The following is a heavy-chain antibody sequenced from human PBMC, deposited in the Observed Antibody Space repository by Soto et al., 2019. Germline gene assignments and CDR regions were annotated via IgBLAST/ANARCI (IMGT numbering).Heavy chain of an antibody. CDR3: ARTGLRYFAWLLYNNWFDP. J-gene: IGHJ5*02. V-gene: IGHV4-34*01. CDR2: INHSGST. Sequence: PSETLSLTCAVYGGSFSGYYWSWIRQPPGKGLEWIGEINHSGSTNYNPSLKSRVTISVDTSKNQFSLKLSSVTAADTAVYYCARTGLRYFAWLLYNNWFDPWGQGTLVTVSS. CDR1: GGSFSGYY. D-gene: IGHD3-9*01.